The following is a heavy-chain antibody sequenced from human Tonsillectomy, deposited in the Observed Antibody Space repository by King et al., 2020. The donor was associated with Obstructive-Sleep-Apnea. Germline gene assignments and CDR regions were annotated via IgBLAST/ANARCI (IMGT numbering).Heavy chain of an antibody. CDR3: AKDIGLRYFDWLLPHDAFDI. CDR1: GFTFDDYT. J-gene: IGHJ3*02. Sequence: QLVQSGGVVVQPGGSLRLSCAASGFTFDDYTMHWGRQAPGKGLEGVAFSSWDGGSPYYADLLKGRFTISRDKSKNSLYLQMNSLRTEDTALYYCAKDIGLRYFDWLLPHDAFDIWGQGTMVTVSS. D-gene: IGHD3-9*01. CDR2: SSWDGGSP. V-gene: IGHV3-43*01.